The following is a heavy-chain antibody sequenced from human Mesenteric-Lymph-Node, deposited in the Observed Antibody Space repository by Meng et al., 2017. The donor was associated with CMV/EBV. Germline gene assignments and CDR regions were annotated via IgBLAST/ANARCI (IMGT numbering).Heavy chain of an antibody. CDR1: GGTFSSYA. J-gene: IGHJ4*02. D-gene: IGHD6-13*01. CDR3: ARSISAAGAFDY. CDR2: IIPVFGTV. Sequence: CTASGGTFSSYAITWVRQAPGQGLECVGEIIPVFGTVNYAQKFQGRVTITADESTSTAYMELSSLRSEDTAIYYCARSISAAGAFDYWGQGTLVTVSS. V-gene: IGHV1-69*01.